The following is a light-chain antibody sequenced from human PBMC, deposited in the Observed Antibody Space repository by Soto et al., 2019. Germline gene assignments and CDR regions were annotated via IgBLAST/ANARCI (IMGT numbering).Light chain of an antibody. J-gene: IGLJ1*01. V-gene: IGLV2-14*01. CDR3: STYTSGSTIYV. CDR2: ASS. CDR1: SSDVGSYNY. Sequence: QSALTQPASVSGSPGQSITISCTGTSSDVGSYNYVSWYQQHPGKAPRLMIYASSNRPSGVSHRFSGSRSGNTASLTISGLQAEDEADYFCSTYTSGSTIYVFGIGTKVTVL.